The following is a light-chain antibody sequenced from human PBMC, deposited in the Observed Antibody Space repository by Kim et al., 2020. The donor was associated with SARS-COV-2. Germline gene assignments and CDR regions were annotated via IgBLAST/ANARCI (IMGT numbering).Light chain of an antibody. CDR2: AAS. V-gene: IGKV3-15*01. Sequence: VYPGETAALSCRASPSFSNSLAWYQHKPGQAPRLLIYAASNRASGVPARFRGGGSGTEFTLTISSLQSEDFAVYYCQQFNKWPLTFGGGTKVDIK. CDR3: QQFNKWPLT. J-gene: IGKJ4*01. CDR1: PSFSNS.